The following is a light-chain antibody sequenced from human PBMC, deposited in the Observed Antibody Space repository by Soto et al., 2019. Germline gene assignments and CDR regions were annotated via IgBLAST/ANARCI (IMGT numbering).Light chain of an antibody. CDR1: RSDVGGYNY. Sequence: QSALTQPRSVAGSLGQSVTISCTGTRSDVGGYNYVSWYQQHPGKAPKVMIYDVSERPSGVPDRFSGSKSGNTASLTISGLQAEDEADYYCCSYAGSPRYVLGTGTKVTAL. CDR2: DVS. CDR3: CSYAGSPRYV. J-gene: IGLJ1*01. V-gene: IGLV2-11*01.